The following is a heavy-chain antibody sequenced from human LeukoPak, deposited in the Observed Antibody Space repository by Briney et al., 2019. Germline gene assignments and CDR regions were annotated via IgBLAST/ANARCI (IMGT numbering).Heavy chain of an antibody. D-gene: IGHD6-13*01. Sequence: PSQTLSLTCTVSGDSISRGGYSWSWIRQPPGKDLEWIGYIHETGSSYYNPSLKSRVALSIDKSKNLFSLNLSSVTAADTAMYFCARGQQLVRVFDYWGQGTLVTVSS. CDR3: ARGQQLVRVFDY. V-gene: IGHV4-30-2*01. CDR1: GDSISRGGYS. CDR2: IHETGSS. J-gene: IGHJ4*02.